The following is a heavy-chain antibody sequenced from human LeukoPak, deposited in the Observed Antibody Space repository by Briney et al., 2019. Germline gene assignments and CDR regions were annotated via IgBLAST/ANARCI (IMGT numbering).Heavy chain of an antibody. J-gene: IGHJ4*02. V-gene: IGHV3-23*01. Sequence: GGSLRLSCAASGFTFNSYAMSWVRQAAGKGLEWVSGISGNGGTTWHVDSVKGRFTISRDNSKNTLFLQMNGLTYEDTAVYYCAKVRSGALSESSGGWGQGTLVTVSS. CDR3: AKVRSGALSESSGG. D-gene: IGHD3-10*01. CDR2: ISGNGGTT. CDR1: GFTFNSYA.